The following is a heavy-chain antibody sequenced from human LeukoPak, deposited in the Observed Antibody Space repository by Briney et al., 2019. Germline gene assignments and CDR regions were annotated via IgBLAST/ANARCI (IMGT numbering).Heavy chain of an antibody. CDR3: ARSSSVTIPGYYFDY. V-gene: IGHV1-18*01. J-gene: IGHJ4*02. CDR2: ISGYNGKT. D-gene: IGHD2-21*01. CDR1: GYTFTSYG. Sequence: GASVKVSCKTSGYTFTSYGISWVRQAPGQGLEWMGWISGYNGKTNYAQNLQGRVTMTTDTSTSTAYMELRSLKSDDTAVYYCARSSSVTIPGYYFDYWGQGTLVTVSS.